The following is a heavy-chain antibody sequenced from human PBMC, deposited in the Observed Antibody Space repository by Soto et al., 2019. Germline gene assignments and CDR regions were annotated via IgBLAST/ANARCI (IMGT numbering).Heavy chain of an antibody. CDR3: ARDDDSAMALNFDY. V-gene: IGHV3-48*01. D-gene: IGHD3-3*01. CDR2: IDSSSSNK. J-gene: IGHJ4*02. Sequence: EVQLVESGGGLVQPGGSLRLSCAASGFTFDSYSMNWVRQAPGKGLEWVSYIDSSSSNKHYADSVKGRFAISRDNAKNALYLQMSSLRGEHPAVYYCARDDDSAMALNFDYWGQGTLVTVSS. CDR1: GFTFDSYS.